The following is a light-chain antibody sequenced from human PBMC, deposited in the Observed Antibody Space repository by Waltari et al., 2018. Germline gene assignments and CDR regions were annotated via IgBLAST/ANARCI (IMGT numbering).Light chain of an antibody. Sequence: VLLTQSPASLSVSPGDTAILPCRAIQSVRTNLVWYQQKAGQAPRTLIYGASTRASGVPSRFSGSGSETDFTLIISSLQSEDAAVYFCQQYYVWPPITFGGGTKLEI. J-gene: IGKJ4*01. V-gene: IGKV3-15*01. CDR1: QSVRTN. CDR3: QQYYVWPPIT. CDR2: GAS.